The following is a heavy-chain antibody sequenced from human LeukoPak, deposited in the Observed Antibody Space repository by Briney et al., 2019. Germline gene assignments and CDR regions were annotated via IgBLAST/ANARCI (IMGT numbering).Heavy chain of an antibody. J-gene: IGHJ6*03. Sequence: SQTLSLTCAISGDSVSSNSAAWTWIRQSPSRGLEWLGRTYYRSKWSDDYAVSVKSRITINPDTSKNQFSLHLTSVTPEDTAVYYCARGRVTTIANYYYYYIDVWGEGTTVTVSS. D-gene: IGHD4-17*01. CDR3: ARGRVTTIANYYYYYIDV. V-gene: IGHV6-1*01. CDR1: GDSVSSNSAA. CDR2: TYYRSKWSD.